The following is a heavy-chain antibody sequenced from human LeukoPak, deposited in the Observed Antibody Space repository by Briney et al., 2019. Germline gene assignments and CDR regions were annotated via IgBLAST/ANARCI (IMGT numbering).Heavy chain of an antibody. V-gene: IGHV1-18*01. D-gene: IGHD2-21*01. CDR3: AIIPPSYYMDV. J-gene: IGHJ6*03. CDR1: GYTFTNYA. Sequence: ASVKVSCKASGYTFTNYAINWVRQAPGQGLEWMGWISAYNGNTNYAQNLQGRVTMTTDTSTSTAYMELRSLRSDDTAVYYCAIIPPSYYMDVWGKGTTVTVSS. CDR2: ISAYNGNT.